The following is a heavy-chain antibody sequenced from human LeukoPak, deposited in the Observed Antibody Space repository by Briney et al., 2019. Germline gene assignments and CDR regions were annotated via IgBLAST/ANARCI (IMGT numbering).Heavy chain of an antibody. D-gene: IGHD1-1*01. J-gene: IGHJ4*02. CDR2: ISDSGGST. Sequence: GGSLRLSCAASGFTFSSYAMSWVRQAPGKGLEWVSSISDSGGSTYYADSVKGRFTISRDNSKNTLYLQMNSLRAEDTAVYYCAKDGRPFQPLDPYFDYWGQGTLVTVSS. V-gene: IGHV3-23*01. CDR3: AKDGRPFQPLDPYFDY. CDR1: GFTFSSYA.